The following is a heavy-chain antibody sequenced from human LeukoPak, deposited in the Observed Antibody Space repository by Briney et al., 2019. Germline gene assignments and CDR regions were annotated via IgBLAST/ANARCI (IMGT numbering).Heavy chain of an antibody. D-gene: IGHD3-9*01. Sequence: GASLRLSCAASGFTFSSYWMSWVRQAPGKGLEWVANIKQDGSEKYYVDSVKGRFTISRDNAKNSLYLQMNSLRAEDTAVYYCARDLRYFDWLVDYWGQGTLVTVSS. CDR1: GFTFSSYW. CDR3: ARDLRYFDWLVDY. V-gene: IGHV3-7*01. J-gene: IGHJ4*02. CDR2: IKQDGSEK.